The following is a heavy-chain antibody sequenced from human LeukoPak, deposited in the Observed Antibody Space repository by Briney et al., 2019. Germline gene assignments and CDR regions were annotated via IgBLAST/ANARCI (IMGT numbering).Heavy chain of an antibody. CDR1: GFIFSSYA. Sequence: PGGSLRLSCAASGFIFSSYAMSWVRQAPGKGLEWVSAISGSGGSTYYADSAKGRFTISRDNSKNTLYLQMSSLRAEDTAVYYCAKDRRIAVAGTMVDYWGQGILVTVST. J-gene: IGHJ4*02. CDR2: ISGSGGST. V-gene: IGHV3-23*01. D-gene: IGHD6-19*01. CDR3: AKDRRIAVAGTMVDY.